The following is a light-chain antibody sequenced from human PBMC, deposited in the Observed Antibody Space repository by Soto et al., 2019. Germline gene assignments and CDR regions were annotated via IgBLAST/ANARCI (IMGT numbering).Light chain of an antibody. V-gene: IGKV3-20*01. CDR1: QSVSSSY. Sequence: ETALTQTPGTLSLSPGERATLSCRASQSVSSSYLAWYQQKPGQAPRLLIYGASSRATGIPDRFSGSGSGTDFTLTISRLEPEDFAVYYCHQRQSWPRTFGQGTKVDIK. CDR3: HQRQSWPRT. J-gene: IGKJ1*01. CDR2: GAS.